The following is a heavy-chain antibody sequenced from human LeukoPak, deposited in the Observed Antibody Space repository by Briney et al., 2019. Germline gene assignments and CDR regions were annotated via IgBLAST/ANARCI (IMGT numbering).Heavy chain of an antibody. J-gene: IGHJ5*02. Sequence: KASETLSLTCTVSGGSISSSSYYWGWIRQPPGKGLEWIGSIYYSGSTYYNPSLKSRVTISVDTSKNQFSLKLSSVTAADTAVYYCARDFGSYCTNGVCPMAGRYNWFDPWGQGTLVTVSS. CDR2: IYYSGST. CDR1: GGSISSSSYY. V-gene: IGHV4-39*07. D-gene: IGHD2-8*01. CDR3: ARDFGSYCTNGVCPMAGRYNWFDP.